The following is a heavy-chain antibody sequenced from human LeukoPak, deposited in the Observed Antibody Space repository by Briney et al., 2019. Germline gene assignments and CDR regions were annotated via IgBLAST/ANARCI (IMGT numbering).Heavy chain of an antibody. CDR1: GGSISSGGYY. CDR2: IYYSGST. D-gene: IGHD3-3*01. J-gene: IGHJ6*02. V-gene: IGHV4-31*03. CDR3: ARAGVPPTYYDFWSGYYLHYYGMDV. Sequence: PSQTLSLTCTVSGGSISSGGYYWSWIRQHPGKGLEWIGYIYYSGSTYYNPSLKSRVTILVDTSKNQFSLKLSSVTAADTAVYYCARAGVPPTYYDFWSGYYLHYYGMDVWGQGTTVTVSS.